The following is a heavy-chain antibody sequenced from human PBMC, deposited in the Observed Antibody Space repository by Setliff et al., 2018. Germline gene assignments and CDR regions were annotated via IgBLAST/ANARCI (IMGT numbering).Heavy chain of an antibody. Sequence: SETLSLTCTVSVDSISSSTYYWGWIRQPPGKGLEWIGEIYHDGNTKFNPSVHYNPSLKSRVTISIDKSKNQFSLKLTSVTAADTAVYYCARTGTYRYFDYWGQGTQVTVSS. V-gene: IGHV4-39*01. CDR2: IYHDGNTKFNPSV. CDR3: ARTGTYRYFDY. CDR1: VDSISSSTYY. J-gene: IGHJ4*02. D-gene: IGHD1-1*01.